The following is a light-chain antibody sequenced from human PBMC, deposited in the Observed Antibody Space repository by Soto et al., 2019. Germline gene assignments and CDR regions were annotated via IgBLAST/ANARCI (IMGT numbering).Light chain of an antibody. CDR2: GNS. Sequence: QSVLKQPPSVYGAPGERVTISCTGSSSNIGAGYDVHWYQQLPGTAPKVLIYGNSNRPSGVPDRFSGSKSGTSASLAITGLQAEDEADYYCQSYDSSLSGYVFGTGTKVTVL. V-gene: IGLV1-40*01. CDR3: QSYDSSLSGYV. J-gene: IGLJ1*01. CDR1: SSNIGAGYD.